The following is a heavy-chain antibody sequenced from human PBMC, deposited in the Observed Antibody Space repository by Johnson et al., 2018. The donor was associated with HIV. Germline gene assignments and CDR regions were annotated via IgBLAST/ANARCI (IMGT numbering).Heavy chain of an antibody. J-gene: IGHJ3*02. CDR3: ARVLGDYAYHI. D-gene: IGHD4-17*01. V-gene: IGHV3-7*01. CDR1: GFTFSSYW. Sequence: VQLVESGGGLVQPGGSLRLSCAASGFTFSSYWMSWVRQAPGKGLEWVANIKQDGSEKYYVDSVKGRFTISRDNAKNSLYRQMNSLRVEDTAVYYCARVLGDYAYHIWGQGTMVTVSS. CDR2: IKQDGSEK.